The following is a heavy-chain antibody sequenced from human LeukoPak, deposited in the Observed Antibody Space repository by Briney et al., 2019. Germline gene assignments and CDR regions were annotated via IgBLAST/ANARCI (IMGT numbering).Heavy chain of an antibody. J-gene: IGHJ4*02. D-gene: IGHD6-19*01. CDR1: GGSISSYY. V-gene: IGHV4-59*08. CDR2: ISYSGST. Sequence: PETLSLTCTVSGGSISSYYWSWIWQPPGKGLEWIGYISYSGSTNYNPSLKSRVTMSVDRSRNQFSLKLNSVTAADTAVYYCARHIDNGWYAYWGQGTLVTDSS. CDR3: ARHIDNGWYAY.